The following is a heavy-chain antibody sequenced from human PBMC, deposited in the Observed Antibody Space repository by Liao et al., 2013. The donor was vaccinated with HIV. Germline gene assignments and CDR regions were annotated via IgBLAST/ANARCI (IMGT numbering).Heavy chain of an antibody. CDR1: GASISTGHYF. D-gene: IGHD1-26*01. CDR2: SYTSGDT. Sequence: QLQLQESGPGLVQPSQTLSLICTVSGASISTGHYFWTWIRQPAGKRLEWIGRSYTSGDTNYNPSLQSRVTIAVDTSKNQFSLKLNSVTAADTAIYYCARESGTTHAFDLWGQGTAVTVSS. J-gene: IGHJ3*01. V-gene: IGHV4-61*02. CDR3: ARESGTTHAFDL.